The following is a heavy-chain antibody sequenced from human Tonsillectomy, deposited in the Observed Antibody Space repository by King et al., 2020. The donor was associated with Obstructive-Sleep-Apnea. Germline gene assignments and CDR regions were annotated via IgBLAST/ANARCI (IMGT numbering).Heavy chain of an antibody. D-gene: IGHD3-22*01. CDR2: IYWDDDK. J-gene: IGHJ5*02. Sequence: TLQESGPTLVKPTQTLTLTCTFSGFSLSTSGVGVGWIRQPPGKALEWLALIYWDDDKRYSPSLKSRLTITKDTSKNQVVLTMTNMDPVDTATYYCAHRPTDLWYYDSSGYPYNWFDPWGQGTLVTVSS. CDR3: AHRPTDLWYYDSSGYPYNWFDP. CDR1: GFSLSTSGVG. V-gene: IGHV2-5*02.